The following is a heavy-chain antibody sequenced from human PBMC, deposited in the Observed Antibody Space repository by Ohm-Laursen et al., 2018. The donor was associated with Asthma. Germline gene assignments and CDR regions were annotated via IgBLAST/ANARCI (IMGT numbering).Heavy chain of an antibody. Sequence: LRLSCAPSGYTHSRYSLHWVRQAPRKRLEWVSSISRSSRYIYYADSVEGRFTISRDNSRNTLFLLMNTLRPEDTAVYFCARGHGGIQRWLSYQCDNWGQGTLVTVSS. D-gene: IGHD5-18*01. CDR3: ARGHGGIQRWLSYQCDN. V-gene: IGHV3-21*01. CDR2: ISRSSRYI. CDR1: GYTHSRYS. J-gene: IGHJ4*02.